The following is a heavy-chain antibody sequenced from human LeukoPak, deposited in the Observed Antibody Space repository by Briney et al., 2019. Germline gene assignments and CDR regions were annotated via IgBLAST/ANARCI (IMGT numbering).Heavy chain of an antibody. Sequence: PGGSLRLSCAASGFTFNTFGMNWVRQAPGKGLEWVSYISSRASTIYYADSVKGRFTISRDNAKKSLYLQMNSLRAEDTAVYYCARGSFGGNYFDSWGQGTLVTVSS. CDR3: ARGSFGGNYFDS. CDR2: ISSRASTI. CDR1: GFTFNTFG. J-gene: IGHJ4*02. D-gene: IGHD4-23*01. V-gene: IGHV3-48*04.